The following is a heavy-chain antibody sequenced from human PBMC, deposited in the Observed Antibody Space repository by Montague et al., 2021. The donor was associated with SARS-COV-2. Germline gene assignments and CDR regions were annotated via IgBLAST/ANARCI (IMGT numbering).Heavy chain of an antibody. D-gene: IGHD4-17*01. CDR3: ASVYTVTYYFDY. CDR1: GGSISSGYFY. V-gene: IGHV4-61*02. J-gene: IGHJ4*02. Sequence: TLSLTCTVSGGSISSGYFYWSWIRQPAREGLEWIGLIYPGGXTXYXXXXKSRVTIPVDTPKNQFSLKLSSVTAADTAVYYCASVYTVTYYFDYWGRGTLVTVSS. CDR2: IYPGGXT.